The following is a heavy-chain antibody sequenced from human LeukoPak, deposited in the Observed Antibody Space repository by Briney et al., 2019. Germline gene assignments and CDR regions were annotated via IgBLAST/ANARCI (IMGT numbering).Heavy chain of an antibody. D-gene: IGHD4-17*01. CDR3: ASGSAVTTAWRDLQH. J-gene: IGHJ1*01. V-gene: IGHV3-53*01. CDR1: GFTVSSNY. CDR2: IYRGGST. Sequence: GGSLRLSCAASGFTVSSNYMSWVRQAPGKGLEWVSIIYRGGSTYYADSVEGRFTISRDNSKNTLYLQMNSLRAEDTAVYYCASGSAVTTAWRDLQHWGQGTLVTVSS.